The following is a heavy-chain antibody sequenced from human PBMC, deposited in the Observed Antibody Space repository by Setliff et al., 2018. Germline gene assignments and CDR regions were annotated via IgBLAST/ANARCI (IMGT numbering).Heavy chain of an antibody. CDR3: ARNWVTAQHYYYGMDV. CDR2: INHSGST. V-gene: IGHV4-34*01. J-gene: IGHJ6*02. Sequence: PSETLSLTCAVYGGSFSGYYWSWIRQPPGKGLEWIGEINHSGSTNYNPSLKSRVTISVDTSKNQFSLKLSSVTAADTAVYYCARNWVTAQHYYYGMDVWGQGTTVTVS. CDR1: GGSFSGYY. D-gene: IGHD2-21*02.